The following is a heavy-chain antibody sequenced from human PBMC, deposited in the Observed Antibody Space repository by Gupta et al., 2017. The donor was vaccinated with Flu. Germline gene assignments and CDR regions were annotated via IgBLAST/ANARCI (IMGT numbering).Heavy chain of an antibody. J-gene: IGHJ4*02. CDR1: GFTFSGYA. CDR2: VSGSGENT. CDR3: AKGYLKVGSDY. Sequence: EVQLLESGGGLVQPGGSLRLSCAASGFTFSGYAMSWVRQAPGKGLEWVSAVSGSGENTYYADSVKGRFTISRDNSKNTLYLQMKSLRAGDTAVYYCAKGYLKVGSDYWGRGTLVTVSS. D-gene: IGHD1-26*01. V-gene: IGHV3-23*01.